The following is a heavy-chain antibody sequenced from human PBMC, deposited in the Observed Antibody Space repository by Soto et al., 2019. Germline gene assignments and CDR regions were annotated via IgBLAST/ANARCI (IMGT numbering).Heavy chain of an antibody. D-gene: IGHD3-10*01. Sequence: EVQLVESGGGLIQPGGSLRLSCAVSGFTVSNNYMSWVRQAPGKGLEGVSVIYSGGYTAYGDSVKGRFTISRDNSKNTTSLPIDPPRPPHPAFFSLATPPGGGGYWGQGTLVTVSS. CDR2: IYSGGYT. CDR1: GFTVSNNY. CDR3: ATPPGGGGY. J-gene: IGHJ4*02. V-gene: IGHV3-53*01.